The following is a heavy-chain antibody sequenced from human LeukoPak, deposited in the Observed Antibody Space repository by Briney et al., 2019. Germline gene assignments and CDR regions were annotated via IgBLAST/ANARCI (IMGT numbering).Heavy chain of an antibody. CDR2: INPNSGGT. CDR3: ARRPGYYYGSGSYYNGGTTIDY. CDR1: GYTFTGYY. D-gene: IGHD3-10*01. V-gene: IGHV1-2*02. Sequence: ASVKVSCKASGYTFTGYYMHWVRQAPGQGLEWMGWINPNSGGTNYAQKFQGRVTMTRDTSIGTAYMELSRLRSDDTAVYYCARRPGYYYGSGSYYNGGTTIDYWGQGTLVTVSS. J-gene: IGHJ4*02.